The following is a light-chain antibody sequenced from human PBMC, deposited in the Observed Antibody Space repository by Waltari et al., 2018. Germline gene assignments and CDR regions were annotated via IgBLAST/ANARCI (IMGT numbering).Light chain of an antibody. Sequence: QSALTQPASVSGSPGKSITISCTGTSSDVGGYNYVPWHQQHPGKSPKLLIYDVTRRPSGVSNRFSGSKYGNRASLTNSGLQAEEEADYYCSSYTSRSTWVFGGGTNLTVL. CDR1: SSDVGGYNY. V-gene: IGLV2-14*01. J-gene: IGLJ3*02. CDR2: DVT. CDR3: SSYTSRSTWV.